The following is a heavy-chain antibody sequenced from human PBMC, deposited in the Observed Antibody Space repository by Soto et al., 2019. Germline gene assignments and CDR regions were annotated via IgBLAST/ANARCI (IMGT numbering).Heavy chain of an antibody. CDR1: GFTFSMYG. J-gene: IGHJ4*02. Sequence: GGSLRLSCVGSGFTFSMYGMHRVRQGPGQSPYCVSQISAEGTTTNYAHAVRGRFTISRDNSKNTLYLQVNDLQPADRDIYYSTRRPQANTSGTGGHWGQGTPVTVSS. CDR3: TRRPQANTSGTGGH. CDR2: ISAEGTTT. V-gene: IGHV3-74*01. D-gene: IGHD1-26*01.